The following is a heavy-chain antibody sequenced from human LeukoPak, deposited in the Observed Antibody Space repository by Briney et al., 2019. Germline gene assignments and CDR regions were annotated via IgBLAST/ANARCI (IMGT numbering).Heavy chain of an antibody. CDR2: ISYRTSHI. Sequence: TGGSLRLSCTASGFTFSDCDMNWFRQAPGKGLEWVSHISYRTSHIYYADSVKGRFTISRDNAKNSLYLQMDSLRAEDTAVYFCGRAFPPLRTAAAGDYWGQGTLVTVSS. J-gene: IGHJ4*02. D-gene: IGHD6-13*01. V-gene: IGHV3-21*01. CDR3: GRAFPPLRTAAAGDY. CDR1: GFTFSDCD.